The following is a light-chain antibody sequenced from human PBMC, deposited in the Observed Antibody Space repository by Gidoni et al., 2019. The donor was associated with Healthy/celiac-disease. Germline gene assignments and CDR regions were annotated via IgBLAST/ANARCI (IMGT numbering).Light chain of an antibody. Sequence: EIVLTQSTATLSLSPGERATLSCRARQSVSSYLAWYQQKPGQAPRLLIYYASTRATGIPARFSGSGSGTDVTLTISSLEPEDFAVYYCQQRSNWPLLTFGGGTKVEIK. V-gene: IGKV3-11*01. J-gene: IGKJ4*01. CDR3: QQRSNWPLLT. CDR1: QSVSSY. CDR2: YAS.